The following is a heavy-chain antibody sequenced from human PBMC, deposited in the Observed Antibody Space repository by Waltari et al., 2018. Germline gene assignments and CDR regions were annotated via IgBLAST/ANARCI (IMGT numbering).Heavy chain of an antibody. CDR1: GCTFNSFG. V-gene: IGHV3-23*03. CDR2: MYRDDTDT. J-gene: IGHJ4*02. Sequence: DVQLLESGGGLVQPGGSLRLSCAASGCTFNSFGMTWVRQAPGKGLEWVSRMYRDDTDTYYADSAKGPFTISRDNSKNTLYLQMNSLAAEDTAVYYCAKGRYRGYIDYWGQGTLVTVSS. CDR3: AKGRYRGYIDY. D-gene: IGHD5-12*01.